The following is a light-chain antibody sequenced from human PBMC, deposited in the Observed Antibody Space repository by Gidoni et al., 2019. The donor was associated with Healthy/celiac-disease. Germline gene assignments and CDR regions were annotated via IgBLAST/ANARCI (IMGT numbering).Light chain of an antibody. CDR1: QSVSSY. CDR3: QQRSNWPIT. V-gene: IGKV3-11*01. Sequence: EIVLTLSPATLSLSPGERATLSCRASQSVSSYVAWYQQKPGQAPRLLIYDASNRATGIPARFSSSGSGTDFTLTISSLEPEDFAVYYCQQRSNWPITFGQGTRLEIK. CDR2: DAS. J-gene: IGKJ5*01.